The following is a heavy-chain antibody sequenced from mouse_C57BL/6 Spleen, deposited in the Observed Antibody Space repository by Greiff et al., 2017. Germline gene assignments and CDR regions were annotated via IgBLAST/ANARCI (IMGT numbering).Heavy chain of an antibody. V-gene: IGHV1-81*01. D-gene: IGHD1-1*01. CDR2: IYPRSGNT. CDR1: GYTFTSYG. J-gene: IGHJ2*01. CDR3: ARGRITTVVVHFDY. Sequence: QVQLQQSGAELARPGASVKLSCKASGYTFTSYGISWVKQRTGQGLEWIGEIYPRSGNTYYNEKFKGKATLTADKSSSTAYMELRSLTSEDSAVYFCARGRITTVVVHFDYWGQGTTLTVSS.